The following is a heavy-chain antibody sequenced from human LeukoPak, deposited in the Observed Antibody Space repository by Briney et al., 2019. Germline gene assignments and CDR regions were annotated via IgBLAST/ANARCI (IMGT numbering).Heavy chain of an antibody. V-gene: IGHV5-51*01. CDR2: IYPGDSDT. Sequence: PGESLKISCKGSGYKFTTYWIGWVRQMPGKGLEWMGIIYPGDSDTRYSPSFQGQVTISADKSISTAYLQWSSLKASDTAMYYCAIDTNNYYGSGSFDYWGQGTLVTVSS. CDR3: AIDTNNYYGSGSFDY. CDR1: GYKFTTYW. D-gene: IGHD3-10*01. J-gene: IGHJ4*02.